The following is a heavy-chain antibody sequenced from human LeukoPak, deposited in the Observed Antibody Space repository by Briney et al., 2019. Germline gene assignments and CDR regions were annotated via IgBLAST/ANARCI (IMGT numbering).Heavy chain of an antibody. D-gene: IGHD5-12*01. CDR2: INPNNGAT. J-gene: IGHJ4*02. CDR3: ARGFSDYAYGCTY. CDR1: GYTFTDYY. Sequence: ASVKVTCKAFGYTFTDYYIHWVRQAPGQGLEWMGWINPNNGATNYAQKFQGRVAMTRDTSISTAYMELSRLTSDDTAVYYCARGFSDYAYGCTYSGQGTLVTVSS. V-gene: IGHV1-2*02.